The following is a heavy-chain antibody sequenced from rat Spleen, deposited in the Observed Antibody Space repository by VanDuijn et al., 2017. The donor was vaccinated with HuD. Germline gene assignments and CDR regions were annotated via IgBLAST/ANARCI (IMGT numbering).Heavy chain of an antibody. CDR3: ARQKFITMMVVITSDWYFDF. V-gene: IGHV5-22*01. Sequence: EVQLVESDGGLVQPGRSLKLSCAASGFTFSDFYMAWVRQAPTKGLEWVATISYEGSSTYYGDSVKGRFTISRDNAKSTLYLQMNSLRSEDTATYYCARQKFITMMVVITSDWYFDFWGPGTMVTVSS. D-gene: IGHD1-12*02. J-gene: IGHJ1*01. CDR2: ISYEGSST. CDR1: GFTFSDFY.